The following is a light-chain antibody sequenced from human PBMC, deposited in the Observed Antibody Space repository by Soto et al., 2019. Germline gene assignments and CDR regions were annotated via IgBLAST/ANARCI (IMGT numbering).Light chain of an antibody. CDR3: QKYVSAPFT. CDR2: SAS. J-gene: IGKJ3*01. V-gene: IGKV1-27*01. CDR1: QDIGNY. Sequence: DIQMTQSPSSLSASIRDRVTITCRANQDIGNYVAWYQQKPGKVPKLLIYSASTLQSGVPSRFSGSRSGTEFTLTISSLQPEDFATYYCQKYVSAPFTFGPGTKVDIK.